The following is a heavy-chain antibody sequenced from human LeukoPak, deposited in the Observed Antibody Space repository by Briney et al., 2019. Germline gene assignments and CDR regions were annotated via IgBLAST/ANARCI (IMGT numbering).Heavy chain of an antibody. Sequence: GGSLRLSCAASGFTFSSYWMHWVRQAPGKGLVWVSRINSDGSSTSYADSVKGRFTISRDNAKNTLYLQMNSLRAEDTAVYYCASLAAIGVLDVWGKGTTVTVSS. CDR3: ASLAAIGVLDV. D-gene: IGHD6-13*01. V-gene: IGHV3-74*01. CDR2: INSDGSST. J-gene: IGHJ6*04. CDR1: GFTFSSYW.